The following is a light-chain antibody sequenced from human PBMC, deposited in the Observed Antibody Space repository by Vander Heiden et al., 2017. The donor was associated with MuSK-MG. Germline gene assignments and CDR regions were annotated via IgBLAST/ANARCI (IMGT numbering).Light chain of an antibody. Sequence: QSALTQPASVSGSPGQSITSSCTGTSSDVGGYNYVSWYQQHPGKAPKLMIYDVSNRPSGVSNRFSGSKSGNTASLTISGLQAEDEADYYCSSYTSSSTLKVFGTGTKVTVL. CDR2: DVS. CDR3: SSYTSSSTLKV. V-gene: IGLV2-14*01. CDR1: SSDVGGYNY. J-gene: IGLJ1*01.